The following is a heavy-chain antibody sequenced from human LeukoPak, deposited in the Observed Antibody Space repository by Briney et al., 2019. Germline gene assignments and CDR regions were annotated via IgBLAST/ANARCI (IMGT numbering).Heavy chain of an antibody. D-gene: IGHD6-19*01. CDR3: ARERRQWLVPYYFDY. CDR1: GGSFRGYY. Sequence: PSETLSLTCAVYGGSFRGYYWSWIRQPPGKGLEWVGEINHSGSTNYNPSLKSRVTIAVDTSKNQFSLKLSSVTAADAAVYYCARERRQWLVPYYFDYWGQGTLVTVSS. J-gene: IGHJ4*02. CDR2: INHSGST. V-gene: IGHV4-34*01.